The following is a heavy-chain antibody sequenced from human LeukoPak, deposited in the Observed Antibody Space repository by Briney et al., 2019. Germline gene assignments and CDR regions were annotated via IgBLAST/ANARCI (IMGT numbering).Heavy chain of an antibody. D-gene: IGHD1-26*01. CDR3: AKDHGTYGIDY. V-gene: IGHV3-74*01. CDR2: IKSDGSYT. Sequence: GGSLRLSCAASGFTFSSYWMHWVRQGPGKGLVCVARIKSDGSYTSYADSVKGRFTISRDNAKSTLYLQMNSLRAEDTAVYYCAKDHGTYGIDYWGQGNLVTVSS. CDR1: GFTFSSYW. J-gene: IGHJ4*02.